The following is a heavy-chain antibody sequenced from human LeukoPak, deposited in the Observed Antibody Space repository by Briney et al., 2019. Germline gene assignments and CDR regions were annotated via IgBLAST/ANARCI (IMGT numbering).Heavy chain of an antibody. J-gene: IGHJ6*02. Sequence: SGTLSLTCAVSGGSISSSNWWSWVRQPPGKGLEWIGEIYHSGSTNYNPSLKSRVTISVDKSKNQFSLKLSSVTAADTAVYYCARVMAVAGVDYYGMDVWGQGTTVTVSS. CDR3: ARVMAVAGVDYYGMDV. CDR1: GGSISSSNW. D-gene: IGHD6-19*01. V-gene: IGHV4-4*02. CDR2: IYHSGST.